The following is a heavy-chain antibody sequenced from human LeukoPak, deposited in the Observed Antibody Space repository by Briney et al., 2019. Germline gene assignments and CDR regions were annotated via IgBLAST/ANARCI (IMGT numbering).Heavy chain of an antibody. Sequence: GGSLRLSCAASGFTFSDYYMSWIRQAPGKGLEWVSYIDGSSSRINYADSVKGRFTISRDNAKNSLFLQMDSLAVDYTAGDCWANRVAFDIWGLGTMVTVSS. CDR2: IDGSSSRI. V-gene: IGHV3-11*01. CDR1: GFTFSDYY. CDR3: ANRVAFDI. D-gene: IGHD3-3*01. J-gene: IGHJ3*02.